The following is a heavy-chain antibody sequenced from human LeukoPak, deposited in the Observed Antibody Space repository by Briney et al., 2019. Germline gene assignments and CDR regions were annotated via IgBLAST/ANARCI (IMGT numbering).Heavy chain of an antibody. J-gene: IGHJ4*02. CDR3: ARAADGTIPRSFDY. CDR2: ISGSGGST. CDR1: GVTFSCYA. D-gene: IGHD2-21*01. Sequence: QPGGSLRLSCAASGVTFSCYAMSWVRQAPGKGLEWVSAISGSGGSTYYADSVKGRFTISRDNSRNTLFLQMNSLRAEDTAVYYCARAADGTIPRSFDYWGQGTLVTVSS. V-gene: IGHV3-23*01.